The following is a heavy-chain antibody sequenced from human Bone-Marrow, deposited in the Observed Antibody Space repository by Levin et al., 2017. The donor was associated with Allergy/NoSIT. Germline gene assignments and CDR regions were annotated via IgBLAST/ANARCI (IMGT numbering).Heavy chain of an antibody. CDR2: IRSKAYGGTT. CDR3: TRDAEHLRYFDWLPPI. V-gene: IGHV3-49*04. D-gene: IGHD3-9*01. Sequence: SCTASGFTFGDYAMSWVRQAPGKGLEWVGFIRSKAYGGTTEYAASVKGRFTISRDDSKSIASLQMDSLETGDTAVYYCTRDAEHLRYFDWLPPIWGQGTLVTVSS. CDR1: GFTFGDYA. J-gene: IGHJ4*02.